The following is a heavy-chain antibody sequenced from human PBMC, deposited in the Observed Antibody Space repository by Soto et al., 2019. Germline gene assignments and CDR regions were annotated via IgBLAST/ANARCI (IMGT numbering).Heavy chain of an antibody. CDR2: IYYSGST. Sequence: SETLSLTCTVSGGSISSYYWSWIRQPPGKGLEWIGYIYYSGSTNYNPSLKSRVTISVDTSKNQFSLKLSSVTAADTAVYYCARHPPRDCSGGSCYLSHYYYMDVWGKGTTVTVSS. D-gene: IGHD2-15*01. V-gene: IGHV4-59*08. CDR1: GGSISSYY. J-gene: IGHJ6*03. CDR3: ARHPPRDCSGGSCYLSHYYYMDV.